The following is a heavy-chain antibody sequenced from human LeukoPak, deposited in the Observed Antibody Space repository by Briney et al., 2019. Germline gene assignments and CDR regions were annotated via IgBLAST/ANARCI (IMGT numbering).Heavy chain of an antibody. V-gene: IGHV1-8*01. CDR2: MNPISGNT. Sequence: ASVKVSCKASGYTFTSYDINWVRQATGQGLEWMGWMNPISGNTGHAQKFQGRVTMTRDTSICTAYMELSSLRSEDTAVYYCARGPPIRGYRYGYDTGYYYSYSMGVWGKGTTVTISS. D-gene: IGHD5-18*01. CDR3: ARGPPIRGYRYGYDTGYYYSYSMGV. CDR1: GYTFTSYD. J-gene: IGHJ6*03.